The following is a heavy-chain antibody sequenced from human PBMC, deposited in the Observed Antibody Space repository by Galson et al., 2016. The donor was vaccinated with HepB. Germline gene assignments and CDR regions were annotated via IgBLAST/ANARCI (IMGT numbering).Heavy chain of an antibody. Sequence: PALVKPTQTLTLTCTFSGFSLSSSGVGVGWIRQPPGKALEWLALIYWDDDKRYSPSLKSRLTITKDTSKNQVVLTMTNMDPVDTATYYCARETLGYCGGDCYSGGWFGPWGQGTLVTVSS. J-gene: IGHJ5*02. CDR2: IYWDDDK. D-gene: IGHD2-21*02. CDR1: GFSLSSSGVG. CDR3: ARETLGYCGGDCYSGGWFGP. V-gene: IGHV2-5*02.